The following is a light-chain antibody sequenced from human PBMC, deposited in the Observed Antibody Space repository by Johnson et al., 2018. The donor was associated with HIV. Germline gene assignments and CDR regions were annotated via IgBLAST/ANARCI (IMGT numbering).Light chain of an antibody. CDR3: GTWDSSLSAYNYV. CDR1: SSNIGNNY. Sequence: QSVLTQPHSVSAAPGQKVTISCSGSSSNIGNNYVSWYQQLPGTAPKLLIFDNNKRPSGIPDRFSGSKSGTSATLGITGLQTGDEADYYCGTWDSSLSAYNYVFGTGTKVTVL. CDR2: DNN. V-gene: IGLV1-51*01. J-gene: IGLJ1*01.